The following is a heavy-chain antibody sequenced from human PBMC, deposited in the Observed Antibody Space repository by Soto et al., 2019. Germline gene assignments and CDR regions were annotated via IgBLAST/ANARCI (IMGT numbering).Heavy chain of an antibody. V-gene: IGHV1-69*13. J-gene: IGHJ6*02. CDR1: GGTFSSYA. D-gene: IGHD2-15*01. CDR3: ARDSTPLPEXIVVVVAAGHHYYYGMDV. Sequence: SVKVSCKASGGTFSSYAISWVRQAPGQGLEWMGGIIPIFGTANYAQKFQGRVTITADESTSTAYMELSSLRSEDTAVYYCARDSTPLPEXIVVVVAAGHHYYYGMDVWGQGTTVT. CDR2: IIPIFGTA.